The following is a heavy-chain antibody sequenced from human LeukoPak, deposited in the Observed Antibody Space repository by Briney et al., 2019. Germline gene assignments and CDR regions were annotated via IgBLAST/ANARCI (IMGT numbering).Heavy chain of an antibody. Sequence: GGSLRLSCAASGFTFSDYYMSWIRQAPGKGLEWLSYISRSGSSIHYADSVKGRFTISRDNAKNTLYLQMNSLRAEDTAVYYCAKARVVAANWFDPWGQGTLVTVSS. V-gene: IGHV3-11*04. D-gene: IGHD2-15*01. CDR2: ISRSGSSI. J-gene: IGHJ5*02. CDR3: AKARVVAANWFDP. CDR1: GFTFSDYY.